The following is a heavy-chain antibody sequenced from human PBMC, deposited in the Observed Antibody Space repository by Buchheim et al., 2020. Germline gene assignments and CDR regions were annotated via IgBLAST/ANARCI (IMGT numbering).Heavy chain of an antibody. CDR2: IHYTGST. Sequence: QLQLQESGPGLVKPSETLSLTCTVSGGSISSSRYYWGWVRQPPGKGLEWIGNIHYTGSTYDNPSLKSRVTLSVYTSRNQFSLQLSSVTAADTAIYYCARANTYGYPKALDYWGQGTL. CDR3: ARANTYGYPKALDY. D-gene: IGHD5-18*01. CDR1: GGSISSSRYY. J-gene: IGHJ4*02. V-gene: IGHV4-39*07.